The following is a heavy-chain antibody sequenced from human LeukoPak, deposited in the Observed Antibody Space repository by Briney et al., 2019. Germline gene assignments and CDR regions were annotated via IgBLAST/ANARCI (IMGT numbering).Heavy chain of an antibody. CDR1: GFTLSSYW. D-gene: IGHD7-27*01. CDR2: INHNGNVN. Sequence: GGSLRLSCAASGFTLSSYWMNWARQAPGKGLEWVASINHNGNVNYYVDSVKGRFTISRDNAKNTLYLQMNSLRAEDTAVYYCARDRGWGLNYWGQGTLVTVSS. J-gene: IGHJ4*02. V-gene: IGHV3-7*01. CDR3: ARDRGWGLNY.